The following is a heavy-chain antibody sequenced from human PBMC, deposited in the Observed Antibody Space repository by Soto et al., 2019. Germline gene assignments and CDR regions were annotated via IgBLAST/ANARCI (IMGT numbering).Heavy chain of an antibody. CDR2: ITGSGDST. D-gene: IGHD6-19*01. CDR3: AKDLQLSGWLSAQTFDY. J-gene: IGHJ4*02. Sequence: EVQLLESGGGLVQPGGSLRLSCAVSGFTFSSHAMSWVRQAPGKGLECVSSITGSGDSTYYADSVKGRFTISRDKSKSTLYLQINTLRAEETAVYYCAKDLQLSGWLSAQTFDYWGQGTQVTVSS. CDR1: GFTFSSHA. V-gene: IGHV3-23*01.